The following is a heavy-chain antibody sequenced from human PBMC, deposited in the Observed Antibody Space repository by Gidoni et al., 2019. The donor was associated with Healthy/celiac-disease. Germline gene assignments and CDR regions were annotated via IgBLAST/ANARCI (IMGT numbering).Heavy chain of an antibody. CDR3: AHRLLSSTNEDPGDY. D-gene: IGHD2-2*01. CDR2: IYCDYDK. CDR1: GFSPSTRGVG. J-gene: IGHJ4*02. V-gene: IGHV2-5*02. Sequence: QITLKESGPTLVKPTQTLTLTCTFSGFSPSTRGVGVGWIRQPPGKALEWLALIYCDYDKRYSPSLKSRLTITKDTSKNQVVLTMTNMDPGDTATYYCAHRLLSSTNEDPGDYWGQGTLVTVSS.